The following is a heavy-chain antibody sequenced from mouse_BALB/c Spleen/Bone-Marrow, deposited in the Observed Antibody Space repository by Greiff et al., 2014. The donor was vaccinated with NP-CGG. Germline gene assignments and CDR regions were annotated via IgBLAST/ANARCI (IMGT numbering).Heavy chain of an antibody. Sequence: VQLVQPGAGLVKPGASVKLSCTASGYTFTEYIIHWVKQRSGQGLEWIGWFYPGSGSIKYNEKFKDKATLTADKSSSTVYMELSRLTSEDSAVYFGARLESYGNYLYFDVWGAGPTVTVSS. D-gene: IGHD2-10*02. V-gene: IGHV1-62-2*01. CDR1: GYTFTEYI. J-gene: IGHJ1*01. CDR3: ARLESYGNYLYFDV. CDR2: FYPGSGSI.